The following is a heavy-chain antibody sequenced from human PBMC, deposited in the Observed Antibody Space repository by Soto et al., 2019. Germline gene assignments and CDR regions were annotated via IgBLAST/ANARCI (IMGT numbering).Heavy chain of an antibody. D-gene: IGHD2-2*01. V-gene: IGHV3-7*05. CDR3: ARDLGAPGRGSAVGYYYHYGMDV. J-gene: IGHJ6*02. CDR1: EFTFSSYW. Sequence: EVQLVESGGGLVQPGGSLRLSCADSEFTFSSYWMNWVRQAPGKGLEWVANIKEDGSEKYYVDSVKGRFTISRDNAKNSLYLQMNSLRGEDTAVYYCARDLGAPGRGSAVGYYYHYGMDVWGQGTTVTVSS. CDR2: IKEDGSEK.